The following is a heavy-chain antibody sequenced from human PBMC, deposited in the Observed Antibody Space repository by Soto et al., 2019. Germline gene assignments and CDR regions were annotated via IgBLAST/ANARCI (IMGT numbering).Heavy chain of an antibody. CDR3: ARGRYCSSTSCYFLPTVNWFDP. CDR1: GYTFTSYG. Sequence: GASVKVSCKASGYTFTSYGISWVRQAPGQGLEWMGWISAYNGNTNYAQKLQGRVTMTTDTSTSTAYMELRSLRSDDTAVYYCARGRYCSSTSCYFLPTVNWFDPWGQGTLVTVSS. CDR2: ISAYNGNT. V-gene: IGHV1-18*01. J-gene: IGHJ5*02. D-gene: IGHD2-2*01.